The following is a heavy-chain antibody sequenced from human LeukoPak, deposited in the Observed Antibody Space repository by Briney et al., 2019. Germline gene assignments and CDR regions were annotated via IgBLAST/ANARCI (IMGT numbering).Heavy chain of an antibody. CDR3: ARLNDDQLYFDY. J-gene: IGHJ4*02. V-gene: IGHV4-61*02. Sequence: SETLSLTCSVSGVSIGNSHYYWGWIRQPAGKGLEWIGRVYFSGSTNYNPSLKSRVTISVDTSKNQFSLKLSSVTAADTAVYNCARLNDDQLYFDYWGQGTLVTVSS. CDR2: VYFSGST. CDR1: GVSIGNSHYY. D-gene: IGHD1-1*01.